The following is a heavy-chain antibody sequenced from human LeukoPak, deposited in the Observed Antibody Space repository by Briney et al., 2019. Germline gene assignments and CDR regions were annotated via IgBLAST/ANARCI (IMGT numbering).Heavy chain of an antibody. Sequence: GGSLRLSCAASGFTFDDYAMHWVRQAPGKGLEWVSGISWNSGSIGYADSVKGRFTISRDNAKNSLYLQMNSLRAEDTAVYYCARADMVRAEIGLNFDYWGQGTLATVSS. J-gene: IGHJ4*02. CDR1: GFTFDDYA. D-gene: IGHD3-10*01. V-gene: IGHV3-9*01. CDR2: ISWNSGSI. CDR3: ARADMVRAEIGLNFDY.